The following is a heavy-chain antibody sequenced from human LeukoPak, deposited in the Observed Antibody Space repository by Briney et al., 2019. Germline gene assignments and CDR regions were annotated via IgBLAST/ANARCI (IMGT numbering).Heavy chain of an antibody. CDR2: INHSGST. CDR1: GGSISSSSYY. V-gene: IGHV4-39*07. D-gene: IGHD5-18*01. J-gene: IGHJ4*02. CDR3: ARLRGYSYGLLDY. Sequence: SETLSLTCTVSGGSISSSSYYWGWIRQPPGKGLEWIGEINHSGSTNYNPSLKSRVTISVDTSKNQFSLKLSSVTAADTAVYYCARLRGYSYGLLDYWGQGTLVTVSS.